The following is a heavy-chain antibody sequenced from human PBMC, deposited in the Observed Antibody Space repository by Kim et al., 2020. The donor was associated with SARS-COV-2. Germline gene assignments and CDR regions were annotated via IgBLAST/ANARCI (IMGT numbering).Heavy chain of an antibody. D-gene: IGHD3-10*01. Sequence: QKFQGRVTMTEDTSTDTAYMELSSLRSEDTAVYCCATDIRERVRGVIIDHWGQGTLVTVSS. J-gene: IGHJ4*02. CDR3: ATDIRERVRGVIIDH. V-gene: IGHV1-24*01.